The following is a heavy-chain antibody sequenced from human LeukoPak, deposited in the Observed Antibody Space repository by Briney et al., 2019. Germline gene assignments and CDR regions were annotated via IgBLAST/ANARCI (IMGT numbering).Heavy chain of an antibody. D-gene: IGHD4-17*01. J-gene: IGHJ4*02. CDR3: ARDDKASVTIDY. Sequence: ALVKVSCKASGHTFTNYAMHWVRQAPGQGLEWMGWINAGNGNTKYSQKFQGRVTITRDTSASTAYMELSSLRSEDTAVYYCARDDKASVTIDYWGQGTLVTVSS. CDR2: INAGNGNT. CDR1: GHTFTNYA. V-gene: IGHV1-3*01.